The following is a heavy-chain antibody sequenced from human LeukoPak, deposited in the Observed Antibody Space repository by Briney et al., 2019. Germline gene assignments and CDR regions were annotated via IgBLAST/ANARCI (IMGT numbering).Heavy chain of an antibody. CDR3: ARRGSSWCYNGQRFDY. D-gene: IGHD6-13*01. CDR1: GGSISSSSYY. Sequence: SETLSLTCTVSGGSISSSSYYWGWIRQPPGKGLEWIGSIYYSGSTYYNPSLKSRVTISVDTSKNQFSLKLSSVTAADTAVYYCARRGSSWCYNGQRFDYWGQGTLVTVSS. J-gene: IGHJ4*02. V-gene: IGHV4-39*07. CDR2: IYYSGST.